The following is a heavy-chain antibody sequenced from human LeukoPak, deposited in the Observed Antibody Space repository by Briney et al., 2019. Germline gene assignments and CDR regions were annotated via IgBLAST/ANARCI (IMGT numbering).Heavy chain of an antibody. CDR2: INHSGST. Sequence: SETLSLTCAVYGGSFSGYYWSWIRQPPGKGLEWIGEINHSGSTNYNPSLKSRVTISVDTSKNQFSLKLSSVTAADTAVYYCARRPWSGYYPFDYWGQGTLVTVSS. CDR1: GGSFSGYY. D-gene: IGHD3-3*01. V-gene: IGHV4-34*01. J-gene: IGHJ4*02. CDR3: ARRPWSGYYPFDY.